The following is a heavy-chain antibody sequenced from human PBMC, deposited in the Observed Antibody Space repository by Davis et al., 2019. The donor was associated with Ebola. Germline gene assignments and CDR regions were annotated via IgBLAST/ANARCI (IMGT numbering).Heavy chain of an antibody. Sequence: SETLSLTCTVSAGSISSYYWSWIRQPPGKGLEWIGYIYYSGSTNYNPSLKSRVTISADTSKNQFSLKLSSVTAAGTAVYYCARAVNLLVVAPSHFDYWGQGTLVTVSS. CDR2: IYYSGST. CDR3: ARAVNLLVVAPSHFDY. D-gene: IGHD2-15*01. CDR1: AGSISSYY. V-gene: IGHV4-59*01. J-gene: IGHJ4*02.